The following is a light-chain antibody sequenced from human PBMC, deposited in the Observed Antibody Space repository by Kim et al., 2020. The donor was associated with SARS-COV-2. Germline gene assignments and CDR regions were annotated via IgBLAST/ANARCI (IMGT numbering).Light chain of an antibody. V-gene: IGLV3-1*01. CDR1: KLGDKY. CDR2: QDS. CDR3: QAWDSSTAV. Sequence: YELTQPPSVSVSPGQTASITCSGDKLGDKYACWYQQKPGQSPVLVIYQDSKRPSGIPERFSGSNSGNTATLTISGTQAMDEADYYCQAWDSSTAVFGGGTQLTVL. J-gene: IGLJ2*01.